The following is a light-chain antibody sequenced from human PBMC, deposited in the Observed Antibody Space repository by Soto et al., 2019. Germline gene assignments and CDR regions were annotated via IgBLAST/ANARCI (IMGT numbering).Light chain of an antibody. Sequence: QSALAQPRSVSGSPGQSVTISCTGTDTDVGGYTFVSWYQQHAGKAPRVLIFDVSQRAPGVPDRFSGSKSGNTASLTISGLHPEDEADYHCCSYAGRYNFVMFGGGTKLTVL. CDR3: CSYAGRYNFVM. CDR1: DTDVGGYTF. J-gene: IGLJ3*02. CDR2: DVS. V-gene: IGLV2-11*01.